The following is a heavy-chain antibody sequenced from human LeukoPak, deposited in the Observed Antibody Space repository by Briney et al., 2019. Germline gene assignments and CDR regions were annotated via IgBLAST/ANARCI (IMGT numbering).Heavy chain of an antibody. Sequence: SETLSLTCTVSGYSISSGYYWGWVRQPPGKALEWIGNIFYSGSTYYSPSLKSRVTISLDTSRNQFSLKLNSVTAADTAVYYCARGKNYYDSSGYYSGYYYYYYYMDVWGKGTTVTISS. CDR2: IFYSGST. D-gene: IGHD3-22*01. V-gene: IGHV4-38-2*02. CDR1: GYSISSGYY. CDR3: ARGKNYYDSSGYYSGYYYYYYYMDV. J-gene: IGHJ6*03.